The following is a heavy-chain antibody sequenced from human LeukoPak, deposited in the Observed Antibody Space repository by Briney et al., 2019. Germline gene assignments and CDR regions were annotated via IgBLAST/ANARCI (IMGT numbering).Heavy chain of an antibody. CDR1: GFTVSSNY. CDR3: ARNGRDQWLASDY. D-gene: IGHD6-19*01. V-gene: IGHV3-53*01. J-gene: IGHJ4*02. CDR2: IYSGGST. Sequence: GGSLRLSCAASGFTVSSNYMGWVRQAPGKGLEWVSVIYSGGSTYYADSVKGRFTTSRDNSKNILYLQMNSLRVEDTAVYYCARNGRDQWLASDYWGQGTLVTVSS.